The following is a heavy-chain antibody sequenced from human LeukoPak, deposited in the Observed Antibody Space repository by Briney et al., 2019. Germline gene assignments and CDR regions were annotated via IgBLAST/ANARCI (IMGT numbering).Heavy chain of an antibody. CDR3: ANPPSSGATVIDY. V-gene: IGHV3-30*02. D-gene: IGHD1-26*01. J-gene: IGHJ4*02. CDR1: GFTFSSYG. Sequence: GGSLRLSCAASGFTFSSYGMHWVRQAPGKGLEWVAFIRYDGSNKYYADSVKGRFTISRDNSKNTLYLQMNSLRIEDTAVYYCANPPSSGATVIDYWGQGTLVTVSS. CDR2: IRYDGSNK.